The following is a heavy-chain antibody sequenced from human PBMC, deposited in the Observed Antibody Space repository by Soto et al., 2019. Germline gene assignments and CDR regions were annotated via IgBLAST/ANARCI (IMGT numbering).Heavy chain of an antibody. CDR1: GGTFNRYA. J-gene: IGHJ5*02. D-gene: IGHD3-16*01. CDR3: ARGGNYGYVRWFDP. V-gene: IGHV1-69*13. CDR2: IIPNFGTT. Sequence: SVKVSCKTSGGTFNRYAISRVRQAPGQGLEWMGGIIPNFGTTNYAQKFQGRVTITADESTSTVYMELKSLRSEDTAVYYCARGGNYGYVRWFDPWGQGTLVTVSS.